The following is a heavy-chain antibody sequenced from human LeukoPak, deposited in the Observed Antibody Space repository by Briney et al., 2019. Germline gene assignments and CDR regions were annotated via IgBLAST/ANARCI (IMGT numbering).Heavy chain of an antibody. CDR3: ARSIYCSSTSCRDY. CDR2: INHSGST. Sequence: SETLSLTCAVYGGSFSGYYWSWIRQPPGKGLEWIGVINHSGSTNYNPSLKSRVTISVDTSKNQFSLKLSSVTAADTAVYYCARSIYCSSTSCRDYWGQGTLVTVSS. J-gene: IGHJ4*02. CDR1: GGSFSGYY. D-gene: IGHD2-2*01. V-gene: IGHV4-34*01.